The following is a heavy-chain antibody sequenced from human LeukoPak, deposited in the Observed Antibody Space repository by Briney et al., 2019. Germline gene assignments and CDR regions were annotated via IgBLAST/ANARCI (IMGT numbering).Heavy chain of an antibody. J-gene: IGHJ4*02. D-gene: IGHD2-15*01. CDR2: ISSDGSTI. Sequence: GGSLRLSCAASGFTFSSYEMNWVRQAPGKGLEWVSYISSDGSTIYYADSVKGRFTISRDNAKNSLYLQMNSLRAEDTAVYYCATDIVEDDYWGQGTLVTVSS. CDR1: GFTFSSYE. V-gene: IGHV3-48*03. CDR3: ATDIVEDDY.